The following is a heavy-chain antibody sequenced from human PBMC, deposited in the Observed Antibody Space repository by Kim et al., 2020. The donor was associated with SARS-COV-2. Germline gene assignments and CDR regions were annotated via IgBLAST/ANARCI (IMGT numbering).Heavy chain of an antibody. J-gene: IGHJ6*03. Sequence: YADSVKGRFTNSRDNAKNSLYLQMNSLRAEDTALYYCAKAGGVYYYYMDVWGKGTTVTVSS. CDR3: AKAGGVYYYYMDV. V-gene: IGHV3-9*01. D-gene: IGHD2-8*01.